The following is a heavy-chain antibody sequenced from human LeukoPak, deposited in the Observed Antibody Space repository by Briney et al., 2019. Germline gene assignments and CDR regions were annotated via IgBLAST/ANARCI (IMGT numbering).Heavy chain of an antibody. CDR2: INPNSGAT. CDR1: GYTFTGCY. Sequence: ASMKVSCKASGYTFTGCYMHWVRQAPGQGLEWMGWINPNSGATTYAQSFQGRVTLTRDTSISTAYMELSSLRSDDTAVYYCARGNLRELRGFDYWGQGTLVTVSS. D-gene: IGHD1-7*01. J-gene: IGHJ4*02. V-gene: IGHV1-2*02. CDR3: ARGNLRELRGFDY.